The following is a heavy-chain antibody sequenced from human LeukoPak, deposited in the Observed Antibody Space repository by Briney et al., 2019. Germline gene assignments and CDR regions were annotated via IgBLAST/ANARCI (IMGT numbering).Heavy chain of an antibody. CDR3: ASLNIAVAGTFDY. Sequence: GWSLGLSCAASGFTFSSYAMHWVRQAPGKGLEWVAVISYDGSNKYYADSVKGRFTISRDNSKNTLYLQMNSLRAEDTAVYYCASLNIAVAGTFDYWGQGTLVTVSS. D-gene: IGHD6-19*01. V-gene: IGHV3-30-3*01. CDR2: ISYDGSNK. CDR1: GFTFSSYA. J-gene: IGHJ4*02.